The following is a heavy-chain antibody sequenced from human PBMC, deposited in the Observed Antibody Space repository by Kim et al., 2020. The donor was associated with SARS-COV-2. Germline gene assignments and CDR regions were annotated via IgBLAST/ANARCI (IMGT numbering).Heavy chain of an antibody. CDR2: ST. J-gene: IGHJ3*02. Sequence: STYSADSVKGRFTISRDNSKNTLYLQMNSLRAEDTAVYYCAKDEGDAFDIWGQGTMVTVSS. V-gene: IGHV3-23*01. CDR3: AKDEGDAFDI.